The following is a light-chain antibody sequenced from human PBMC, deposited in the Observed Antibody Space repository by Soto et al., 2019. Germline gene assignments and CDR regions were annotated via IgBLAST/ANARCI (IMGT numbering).Light chain of an antibody. CDR1: SSDVGGYNY. J-gene: IGLJ2*01. Sequence: QSALTQPASVSGSPGQSITISCTGTSSDVGGYNYVSWYQQHPGKAPKLMIYDVSNRPSGVSNRFSGSKSGNTASLTISGLQAEDEADYYCSSYTSSSKGVFCGGTKLTVL. CDR2: DVS. V-gene: IGLV2-14*01. CDR3: SSYTSSSKGV.